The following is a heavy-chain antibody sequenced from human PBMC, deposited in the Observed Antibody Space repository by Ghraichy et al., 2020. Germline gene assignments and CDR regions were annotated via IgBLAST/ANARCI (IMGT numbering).Heavy chain of an antibody. CDR2: INLLGRT. CDR1: GDSITSNSW. Sequence: SETLSLTCIVSGDSITSNSWWSWVRQPPGKGLEWIGEINLLGRTNYNPSLSSRVSMSLDKSKNQFSLIVNSVTAADTAIYFCARITKNFDSWGRGTLVTVSS. D-gene: IGHD2-2*01. J-gene: IGHJ4*01. V-gene: IGHV4-4*02. CDR3: ARITKNFDS.